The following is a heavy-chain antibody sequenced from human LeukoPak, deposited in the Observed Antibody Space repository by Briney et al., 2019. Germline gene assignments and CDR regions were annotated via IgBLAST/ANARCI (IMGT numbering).Heavy chain of an antibody. D-gene: IGHD1-26*01. J-gene: IGHJ4*02. CDR1: GFTFSSYV. Sequence: GGSLRLSCAASGFTFSSYVMHWVRQAPGKGLEWVADISFDGSNKYYTDSVKGRFTTSRDNAKSSLYLQMNSLRTEDTALYYCAKDRGVGIYYFDSWGQGTLVTVSS. V-gene: IGHV3-30-3*01. CDR3: AKDRGVGIYYFDS. CDR2: ISFDGSNK.